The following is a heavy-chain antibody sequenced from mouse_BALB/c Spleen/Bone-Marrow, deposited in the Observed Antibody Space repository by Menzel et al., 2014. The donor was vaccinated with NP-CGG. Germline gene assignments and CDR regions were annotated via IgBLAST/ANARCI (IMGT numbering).Heavy chain of an antibody. CDR3: ATGTFAH. CDR2: ISNGGGST. CDR1: GFTFSSYT. Sequence: EVKLVESGGGLVQPGGSLKLSCAASGFTFSSYTMSWVRQTPEKRLEWVAYISNGGGSTYYPDTVKGRFTISRDNAKNTLYLQMSSLKFEDTAMYYCATGTFAHWGQGTLVTVSA. V-gene: IGHV5-12-2*01. D-gene: IGHD4-1*01. J-gene: IGHJ3*01.